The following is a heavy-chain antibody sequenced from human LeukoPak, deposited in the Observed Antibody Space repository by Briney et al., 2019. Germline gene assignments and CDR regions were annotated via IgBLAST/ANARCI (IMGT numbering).Heavy chain of an antibody. CDR3: ARDKGVVGQFDP. CDR1: GFTFSSYW. J-gene: IGHJ5*02. Sequence: GGSLRLSCEASGFTFSSYWMSWVRQAPGQGLEWVANTKEDGSEKYYVDSVKGRFTISRDNAKKSLYLQMNSLRAEDTAVYYCARDKGVVGQFDPWGQGTLVTVSS. V-gene: IGHV3-7*01. CDR2: TKEDGSEK. D-gene: IGHD3-3*01.